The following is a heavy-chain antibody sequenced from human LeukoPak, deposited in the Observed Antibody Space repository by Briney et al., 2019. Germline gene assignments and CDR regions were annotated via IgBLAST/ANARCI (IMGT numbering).Heavy chain of an antibody. J-gene: IGHJ4*02. CDR2: TTNRPNAHTT. V-gene: IGHV3-72*01. Sequence: PGGSLRLSCAASGFTFTNHYMDWIRQAPGMGLEWIARTTNRPNAHTTSYAASVRGRFTVSRDDSNNLLHLQMSSLKSDDTAVYYCGRDTSTAIDYWGRGTLVTVSS. CDR1: GFTFTNHY. CDR3: GRDTSTAIDY. D-gene: IGHD5-18*01.